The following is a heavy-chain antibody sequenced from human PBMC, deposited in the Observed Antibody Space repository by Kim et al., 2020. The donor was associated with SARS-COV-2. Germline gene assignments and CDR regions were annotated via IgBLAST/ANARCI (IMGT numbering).Heavy chain of an antibody. CDR3: TTDGYGGNSGYGY. Sequence: YAEPVKGRSTISRDDSKNTLYLQMNSLKTEDTAVYYCTTDGYGGNSGYGYWGQGTLVTVSS. D-gene: IGHD4-17*01. V-gene: IGHV3-15*01. J-gene: IGHJ4*02.